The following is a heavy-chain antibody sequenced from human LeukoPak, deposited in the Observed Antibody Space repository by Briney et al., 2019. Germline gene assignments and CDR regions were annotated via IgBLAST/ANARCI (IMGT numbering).Heavy chain of an antibody. J-gene: IGHJ4*02. CDR3: ARAVPYYYDSSGYSTSFDY. CDR1: GYTFTTYP. CDR2: SNVGNGNT. V-gene: IGHV1-3*02. Sequence: GASVKVSCKASGYTFTTYPMHWVRQAPGQRLERMGWSNVGNGNTKCSQEFQGRVTITRDTSASTAYMELSSLRSEDMAVYYCARAVPYYYDSSGYSTSFDYWGQGTLVTVSS. D-gene: IGHD3-22*01.